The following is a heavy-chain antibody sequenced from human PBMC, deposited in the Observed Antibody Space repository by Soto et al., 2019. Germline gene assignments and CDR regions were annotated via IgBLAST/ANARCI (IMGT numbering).Heavy chain of an antibody. D-gene: IGHD2-15*01. CDR1: GYTFTSYG. CDR3: ARDALLPGYGMDV. CDR2: ISAYNGNT. J-gene: IGHJ6*02. V-gene: IGHV1-18*01. Sequence: ASVNVSCKAAGYTFTSYGISWVRQAPGQGLEWMGWISAYNGNTNYAQKLQGRVTMTTDTSTSTAYMELRSLRSDDTAVYYCARDALLPGYGMDVWGQGTTVTVSS.